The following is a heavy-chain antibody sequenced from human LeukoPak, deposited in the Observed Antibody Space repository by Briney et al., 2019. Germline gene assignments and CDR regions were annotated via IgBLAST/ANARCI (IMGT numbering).Heavy chain of an antibody. Sequence: GGSLRLSCAASGFTFSSFEMNWVRQAPGKGLEWVSYISSSGSTIYYADSVKGRFTISRDNAKNSLYLQMNSLRAEDTAVYYCAKALLMDDAFDIWGQGTMVTVSS. D-gene: IGHD2-8*01. V-gene: IGHV3-48*03. J-gene: IGHJ3*02. CDR2: ISSSGSTI. CDR3: AKALLMDDAFDI. CDR1: GFTFSSFE.